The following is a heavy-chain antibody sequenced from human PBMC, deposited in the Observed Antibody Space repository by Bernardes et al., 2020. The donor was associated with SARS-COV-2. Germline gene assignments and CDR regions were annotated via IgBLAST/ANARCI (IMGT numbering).Heavy chain of an antibody. V-gene: IGHV3-23*01. D-gene: IGHD5-18*01. J-gene: IGHJ4*02. CDR3: AKDLGYSYGYDY. CDR2: ISGSGGST. CDR1: GFTFSSYA. Sequence: GGCLSLSCAASGFTFSSYAMSWVRQAPGKGLEWVSAISGSGGSTYYADSVKGRFTISRDNSKNTLYLQMNSLRAEDTAVYYCAKDLGYSYGYDYWGQGTLVTVSS.